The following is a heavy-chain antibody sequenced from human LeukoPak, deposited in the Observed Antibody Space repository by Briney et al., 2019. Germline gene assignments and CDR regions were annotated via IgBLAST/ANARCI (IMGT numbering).Heavy chain of an antibody. D-gene: IGHD5-18*01. V-gene: IGHV1-46*01. CDR3: ARAGIQLWLKSY. CDR1: GYTFTSYY. CDR2: INPSGGST. J-gene: IGHJ4*02. Sequence: GASVKVSCKASGYTFTSYYMHWVRQAPGQGLEWMGIINPSGGSTSRAQKFQGRVTMTRDTSTSTVYMELSSLRSEDTAVYYCARAGIQLWLKSYWGQGTLVTVSS.